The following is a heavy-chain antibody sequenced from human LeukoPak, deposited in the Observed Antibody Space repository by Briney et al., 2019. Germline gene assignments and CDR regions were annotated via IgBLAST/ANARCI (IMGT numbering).Heavy chain of an antibody. D-gene: IGHD2-2*01. CDR2: ISGYNDST. Sequence: GASVKVSCKASGYTFTSYGISWVRQAPGQGLEWMGRISGYNDSTKYAQTLQGRVTMTTDTSTSTAYMELRSLRSDDTAVYYCARDRRVVPAACDYWGQGTLVTVSS. V-gene: IGHV1-18*01. J-gene: IGHJ4*02. CDR3: ARDRRVVPAACDY. CDR1: GYTFTSYG.